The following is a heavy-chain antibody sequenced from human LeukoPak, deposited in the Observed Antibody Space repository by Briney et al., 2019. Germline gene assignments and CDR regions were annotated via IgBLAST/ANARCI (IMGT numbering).Heavy chain of an antibody. Sequence: AESLKISCKGSGYSFTSYWIGWVRQMPGKGLEWMGIIYPGDSDTRYSPSFQGQVTISADKSISTAYLQWSSLKASDTAMYYCARQTMGYYGGHSGGPDYWGQGTLVTVSS. CDR3: ARQTMGYYGGHSGGPDY. D-gene: IGHD4-23*01. CDR1: GYSFTSYW. V-gene: IGHV5-51*01. J-gene: IGHJ4*02. CDR2: IYPGDSDT.